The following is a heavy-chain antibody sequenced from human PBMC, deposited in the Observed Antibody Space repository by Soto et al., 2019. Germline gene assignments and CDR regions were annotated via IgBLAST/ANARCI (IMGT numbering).Heavy chain of an antibody. V-gene: IGHV3-23*01. D-gene: IGHD3-22*01. CDR1: GFTFTSCV. J-gene: IGHJ4*02. Sequence: GGSLRLSCAASGFTFTSCVMTWVRQAPGKGLEWVSAISADGGSTYYAESVKGRFTISRDNPKNTLYLQMNTLRADDTAVYYCAKSRVVVTLEYFDSPGPTIFVTVFS. CDR3: AKSRVVVTLEYFDS. CDR2: ISADGGST.